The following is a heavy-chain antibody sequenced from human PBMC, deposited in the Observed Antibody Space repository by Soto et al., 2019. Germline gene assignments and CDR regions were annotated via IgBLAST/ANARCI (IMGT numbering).Heavy chain of an antibody. V-gene: IGHV4-31*03. J-gene: IGHJ4*02. CDR3: ARTDYGGNFDY. D-gene: IGHD4-17*01. Sequence: SETLSLTCTVSGGSISSGGYYWSWIRQHPGKGLEWIGYIYYSGSTYYNPSLKSRVTISVDTSKNQFSLKLSSVTAADTAVYYCARTDYGGNFDYWGQGTLVTVSS. CDR1: GGSISSGGYY. CDR2: IYYSGST.